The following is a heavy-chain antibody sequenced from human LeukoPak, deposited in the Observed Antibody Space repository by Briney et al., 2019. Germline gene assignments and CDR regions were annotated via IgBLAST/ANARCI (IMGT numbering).Heavy chain of an antibody. J-gene: IGHJ4*02. CDR2: IYSSGST. V-gene: IGHV4-4*07. CDR3: AGVNYLAPFDY. CDR1: GGSINSYY. Sequence: SETLSLTCSVSGGSINSYYWSWIPQSAGNGLEWIGRIYSSGSTNYNPSLVSRVTMSVDTSKNQFYLKLTSVTAADTAVYYCAGVNYLAPFDYWGQGTQVTVSS. D-gene: IGHD1-7*01.